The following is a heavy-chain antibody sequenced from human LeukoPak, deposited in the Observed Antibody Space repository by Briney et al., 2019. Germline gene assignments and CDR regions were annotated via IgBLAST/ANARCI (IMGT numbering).Heavy chain of an antibody. J-gene: IGHJ4*02. CDR3: ARDQLGSSGWYAVDY. CDR1: GYTFTSYY. D-gene: IGHD6-19*01. CDR2: INPSGGST. Sequence: WASVKASCKASGYTFTSYYMHWVRQAPGQGLEWMGIINPSGGSTSYAQNFQGRVTMTRDTSTSTVYMELSSLRSEDTAVYYCARDQLGSSGWYAVDYWGQGTLVTVSS. V-gene: IGHV1-46*01.